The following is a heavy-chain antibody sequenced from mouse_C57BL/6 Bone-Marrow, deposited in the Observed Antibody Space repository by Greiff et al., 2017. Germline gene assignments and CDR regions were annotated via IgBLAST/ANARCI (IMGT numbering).Heavy chain of an antibody. Sequence: QVQLQQSGPGLVQPSQSLSITCTVSGFSLTGYDVNWVRQSPGKGLEWLGVIWRGGSTDYNAAFMSRLGITTDNSKSQVFFKINSLQADDTAIYXCAKMGGSPFAYWGTGTLVTVSA. CDR1: GFSLTGYD. D-gene: IGHD1-1*02. CDR3: AKMGGSPFAY. J-gene: IGHJ3*01. V-gene: IGHV2-5*01. CDR2: IWRGGST.